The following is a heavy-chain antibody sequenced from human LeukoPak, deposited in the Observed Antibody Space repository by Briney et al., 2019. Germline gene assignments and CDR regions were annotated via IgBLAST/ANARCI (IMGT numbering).Heavy chain of an antibody. D-gene: IGHD1-1*01. Sequence: ASVKVSCKASGYTFTGYGISWVRQAPGQGLEWMGWISAYNGNTNYAQKLQGRVTMTTDTSTSTAYMELRSLRSDDTAVYYCARAGPMVAKYYFDYWGQGTLVTVSS. CDR3: ARAGPMVAKYYFDY. CDR1: GYTFTGYG. CDR2: ISAYNGNT. J-gene: IGHJ4*02. V-gene: IGHV1-18*01.